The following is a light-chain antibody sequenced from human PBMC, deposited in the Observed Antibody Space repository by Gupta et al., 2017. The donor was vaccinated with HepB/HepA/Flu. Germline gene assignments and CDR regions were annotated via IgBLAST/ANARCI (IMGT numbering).Light chain of an antibody. V-gene: IGKV3-11*01. CDR1: QGVSSY. CDR2: DAS. J-gene: IGKJ3*01. Sequence: EIVLTQSPATLSLSPGERATLSCRASQGVSSYLAWYQQKPGQAPRLLIYDASNRATGIPARFSGSGSGTDFTLTISSLEPEDFAVYYCQQRSNWLFTFGHGTKVDIK. CDR3: QQRSNWLFT.